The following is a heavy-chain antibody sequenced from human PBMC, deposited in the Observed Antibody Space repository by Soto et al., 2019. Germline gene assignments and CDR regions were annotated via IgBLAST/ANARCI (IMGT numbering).Heavy chain of an antibody. V-gene: IGHV4-4*02. D-gene: IGHD3-10*01. CDR2: IYHSGST. CDR1: GGSISSSNW. Sequence: QVQLQESGPGLVKPSGTLSLTCAVSGGSISSSNWWSWVRQPPGKGLEWIGEIYHSGSTNYNPSLKSRVTIEVDKSKNQFSLRLSSVTAADTAVYYCASLYMVRGVMDWFDPWGQGPLVTVSS. J-gene: IGHJ5*02. CDR3: ASLYMVRGVMDWFDP.